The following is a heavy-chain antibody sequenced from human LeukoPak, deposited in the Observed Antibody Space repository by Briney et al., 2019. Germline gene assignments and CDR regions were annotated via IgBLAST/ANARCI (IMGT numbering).Heavy chain of an antibody. Sequence: PGGSLRLSCSASGFTFSSYAMHWVRQAPGKGLEYVSAISSNGGGTYYADSVKGRFTISRDNSKNTLYLQMSSLRAEDTAVYYCVKDGRPVVGGYDPNWFDPWGQGTLVTVSS. D-gene: IGHD5-12*01. CDR3: VKDGRPVVGGYDPNWFDP. CDR2: ISSNGGGT. V-gene: IGHV3-64D*06. CDR1: GFTFSSYA. J-gene: IGHJ5*02.